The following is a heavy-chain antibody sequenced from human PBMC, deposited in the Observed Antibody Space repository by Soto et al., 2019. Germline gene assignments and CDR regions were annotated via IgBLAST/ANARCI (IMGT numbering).Heavy chain of an antibody. CDR1: GGSISSSSYY. CDR2: IYYSGST. CDR3: AVRSRPSVFDY. D-gene: IGHD4-17*01. Sequence: SETLSLTCTVSGGSISSSSYYWGWIRQPPGKGLEWIGSIYYSGSTYYNPSLKSRVTISVDTSKNQFSLKLSSVTAADTAVYYCAVRSRPSVFDYWGQGTLVTFSS. V-gene: IGHV4-39*01. J-gene: IGHJ4*02.